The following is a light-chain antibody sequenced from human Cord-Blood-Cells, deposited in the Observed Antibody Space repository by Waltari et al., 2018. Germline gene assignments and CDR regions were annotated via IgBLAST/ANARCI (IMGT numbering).Light chain of an antibody. CDR3: QQSYSTPYT. CDR2: AAS. CDR1: QSISSY. J-gene: IGKJ2*01. Sequence: DIQMTQSPSSMSAFVGDRVTITCRASQSISSYLNWYQQKPGKAPKLLIYAASSMQTGVPSRFSGSGSGTDFTLTISSLQPEDFATYYCQQSYSTPYTFGHGTKVEIK. V-gene: IGKV1-39*01.